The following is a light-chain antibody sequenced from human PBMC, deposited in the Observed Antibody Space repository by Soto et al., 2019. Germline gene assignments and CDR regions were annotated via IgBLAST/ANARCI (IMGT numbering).Light chain of an antibody. J-gene: IGLJ1*01. Sequence: HSVLTQPPSASGAPGQRVTISCSGSSSNIGSNTVNWYQQLPGTAPKLLIHNNNQRPSGVPDRISGSKSGTSASLAIGGLQSEDEADYYCAAWDDSLNGFYVFGTGTKVTVL. CDR3: AAWDDSLNGFYV. CDR2: NNN. V-gene: IGLV1-44*01. CDR1: SSNIGSNT.